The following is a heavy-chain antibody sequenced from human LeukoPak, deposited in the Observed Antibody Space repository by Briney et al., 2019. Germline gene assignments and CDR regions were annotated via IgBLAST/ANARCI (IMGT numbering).Heavy chain of an antibody. J-gene: IGHJ4*02. D-gene: IGHD3-10*01. CDR2: ISFDGSEK. V-gene: IGHV3-30*18. Sequence: GRSLRLSCAASGFTFSGFGMHWVRQAPGKGLEWVAVISFDGSEKYYADSVKGRFIISRDNPKNTLYLQMNSLRDEDTAVYYCAKGSLYGAGGFDHWGQGTLVTVSS. CDR1: GFTFSGFG. CDR3: AKGSLYGAGGFDH.